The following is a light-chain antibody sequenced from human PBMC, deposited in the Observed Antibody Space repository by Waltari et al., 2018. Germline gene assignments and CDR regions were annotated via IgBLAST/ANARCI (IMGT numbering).Light chain of an antibody. J-gene: IGLJ3*02. CDR2: VNTDGSH. CDR1: SGHSNNV. V-gene: IGLV4-69*01. CDR3: QTGGHGTWV. Sequence: QLVLTQSPSASASLGASVKLACTLSSGHSNNVIAWPQQRPEKGPRSLLKVNTDGSHNRGDDVPERFSGSSSGAERYLTISSLQSEDEADYFCQTGGHGTWVFGGGTKLTVL.